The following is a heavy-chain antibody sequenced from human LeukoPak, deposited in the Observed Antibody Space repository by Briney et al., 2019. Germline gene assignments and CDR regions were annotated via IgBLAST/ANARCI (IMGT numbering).Heavy chain of an antibody. CDR1: GFTFSGSA. D-gene: IGHD4-17*01. J-gene: IGHJ4*02. CDR2: IRSKTNNYAT. Sequence: GGSLRLPCAASGFTFSGSAMHWVRQASGKGLEWVGRIRSKTNNYATAYAASVKGRFTISRDDSKNTAYLQMNSLKTEDTAVYYCTRRSYSSVTRDYWGQGTLVTVSS. V-gene: IGHV3-73*01. CDR3: TRRSYSSVTRDY.